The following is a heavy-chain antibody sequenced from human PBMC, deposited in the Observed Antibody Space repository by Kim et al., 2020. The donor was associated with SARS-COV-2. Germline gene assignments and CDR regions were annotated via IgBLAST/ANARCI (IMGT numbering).Heavy chain of an antibody. J-gene: IGHJ4*02. CDR3: ARGDRGYSYGYVPFDY. V-gene: IGHV3-74*01. D-gene: IGHD5-18*01. Sequence: VKGRFTIARDNAKNTLYLQMNSLRAEDTAVYYCARGDRGYSYGYVPFDYWGQGTLVTVSS.